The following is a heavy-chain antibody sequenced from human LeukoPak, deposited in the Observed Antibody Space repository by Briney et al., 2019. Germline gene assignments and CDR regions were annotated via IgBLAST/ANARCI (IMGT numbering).Heavy chain of an antibody. CDR1: GASVSSGCYY. J-gene: IGHJ4*02. D-gene: IGHD4-17*01. Sequence: SETLSPTWTLSGASVSSGCYYWSWIRQPPGKGLEWIGYIYYSGSTNYNPSLKSRVTISVDTSKNQFSLKLSSVTAADTAVYYCEGVKTTVTTDSFDYWGQGTLVTVSS. CDR2: IYYSGST. V-gene: IGHV4-61*01. CDR3: EGVKTTVTTDSFDY.